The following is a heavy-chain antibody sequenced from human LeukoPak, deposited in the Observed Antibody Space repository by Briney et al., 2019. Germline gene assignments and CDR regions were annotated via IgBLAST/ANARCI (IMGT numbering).Heavy chain of an antibody. V-gene: IGHV4-34*01. CDR3: ARYLSYYDSSGYNYFDY. CDR1: GGSFSGYY. CDR2: INHSGST. D-gene: IGHD3-22*01. Sequence: SETLSLTCAVYGGSFSGYYWSWIRQPPGKGLEWIGEINHSGSTNYNPSLKSRVTISVDTSKNQFSLKLSSVTAADTAVYYCARYLSYYDSSGYNYFDYWGQGTLVTVSS. J-gene: IGHJ4*02.